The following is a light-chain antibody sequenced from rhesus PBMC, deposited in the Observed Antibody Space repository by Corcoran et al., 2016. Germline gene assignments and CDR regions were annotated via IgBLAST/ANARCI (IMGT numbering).Light chain of an antibody. CDR1: QSLLHTDGYTY. CDR3: IQNTKAPWT. V-gene: IGKV2-61*01. CDR2: GGF. Sequence: DIVMTQTPLSLPVTPGEPASISCRSSQSLLHTDGYTYLDWYLQKPGQSPQLLIYGGFNRASGVPDRFSGSGSGTYFTLKISKVEPEDVGVYYCIQNTKAPWTFGQGTKVEIE. J-gene: IGKJ1*01.